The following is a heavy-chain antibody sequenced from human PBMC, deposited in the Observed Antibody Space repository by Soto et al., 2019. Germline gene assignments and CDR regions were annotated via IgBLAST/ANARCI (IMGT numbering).Heavy chain of an antibody. J-gene: IGHJ6*03. D-gene: IGHD1-7*01. CDR2: TYYRSRWYN. CDR1: GDSVSSNSAA. Sequence: LSLTCAISGDSVSSNSAAWNWIRLSPSRGLEWLARTYYRSRWYNDYAVSVRSRITVNPDTSKNQFSLQLTSVTPEDTAVYYCAGTTSHQWYYMDVWGKGTKVTVSS. CDR3: AGTTSHQWYYMDV. V-gene: IGHV6-1*01.